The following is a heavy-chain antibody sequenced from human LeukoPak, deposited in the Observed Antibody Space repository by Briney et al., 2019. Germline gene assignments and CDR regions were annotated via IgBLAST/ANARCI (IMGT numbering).Heavy chain of an antibody. CDR2: ISSSSSYI. CDR3: ARERFGELLVDY. J-gene: IGHJ4*02. D-gene: IGHD3-10*01. Sequence: GGSLRLSCAASGFTFSSYSMNWVRQAPGKGLEWVSSISSSSSYIYYADSVKDRFTISRDNAKNSLYLQMNSLRAEDTAVYYCARERFGELLVDYWGQGTLVTVSS. CDR1: GFTFSSYS. V-gene: IGHV3-21*01.